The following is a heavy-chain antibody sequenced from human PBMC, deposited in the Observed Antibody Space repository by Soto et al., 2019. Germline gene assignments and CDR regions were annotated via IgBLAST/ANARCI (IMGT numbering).Heavy chain of an antibody. CDR2: ISSSSSTI. Sequence: GGSLRLSCAASGFTFSSYGMNWVRQAPGKGLEWVSYISSSSSTIYYADSVKGRFTISRDNAKNSLYLQVNSLRAEDTAVYYCAVLAATGTGDAFDIWGQGTMVTVSS. V-gene: IGHV3-48*01. J-gene: IGHJ3*02. D-gene: IGHD6-13*01. CDR1: GFTFSSYG. CDR3: AVLAATGTGDAFDI.